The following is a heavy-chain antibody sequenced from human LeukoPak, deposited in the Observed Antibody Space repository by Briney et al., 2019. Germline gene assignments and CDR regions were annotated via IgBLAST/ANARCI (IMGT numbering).Heavy chain of an antibody. CDR3: ARGPSGSYSFRFDP. Sequence: SETLSLTCTVSGGSISSSYWSWIRQPPGKGLEWIGYIYYSGNTNYNPSLKSRVTVSVDTSKNQFSLRLSSVTAADTAVYYCARGPSGSYSFRFDPWGQGTLVTVSS. D-gene: IGHD1-26*01. CDR2: IYYSGNT. CDR1: GGSISSSY. J-gene: IGHJ5*02. V-gene: IGHV4-59*01.